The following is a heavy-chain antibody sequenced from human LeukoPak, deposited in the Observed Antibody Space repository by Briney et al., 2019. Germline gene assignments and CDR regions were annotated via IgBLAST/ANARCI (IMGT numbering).Heavy chain of an antibody. CDR2: ISSRGSTK. V-gene: IGHV3-48*03. CDR3: ARDGYNYGLDY. CDR1: GFTFSSYG. D-gene: IGHD5-18*01. J-gene: IGHJ4*02. Sequence: GGSLRLSCAASGFTFSSYGMNWVRQAPGKGLEWVSYISSRGSTKYYADSVRGRFTISRDNAKNSLYLQMNSLRAEDTAVYYCARDGYNYGLDYWGQGGLVTVSS.